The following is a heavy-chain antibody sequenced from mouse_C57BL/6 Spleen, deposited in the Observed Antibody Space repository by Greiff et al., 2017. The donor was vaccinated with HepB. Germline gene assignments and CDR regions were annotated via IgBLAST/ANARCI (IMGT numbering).Heavy chain of an antibody. D-gene: IGHD2-4*01. CDR3: AIYDYDGRYYFDY. J-gene: IGHJ2*01. Sequence: VQLQQSGAELVKPGASVKISCKASGYAFSSYWMNWVKQRPGKGLEWIGQIYPGDGDTNYNGKFKGKATLTADKSSSTAYMQLSSLTSEDSAVYFCAIYDYDGRYYFDYWGQGTTLTVSS. V-gene: IGHV1-80*01. CDR2: IYPGDGDT. CDR1: GYAFSSYW.